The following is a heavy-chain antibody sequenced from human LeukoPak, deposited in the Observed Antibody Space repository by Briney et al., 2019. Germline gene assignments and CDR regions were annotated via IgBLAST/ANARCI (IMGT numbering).Heavy chain of an antibody. V-gene: IGHV3-21*01. D-gene: IGHD4-17*01. CDR1: GFTFSSYS. CDR2: ISSRSSYI. CDR3: ARVEATVTSNVFDY. Sequence: GRSLRLSCAASGFTFSSYSINSVRQAPGKGLEWVSSISSRSSYIYYADSVKGRFTISRDNDKKLLYLQMNSLRAEDSAIYYCARVEATVTSNVFDYWGQGTVVTVSS. J-gene: IGHJ4*02.